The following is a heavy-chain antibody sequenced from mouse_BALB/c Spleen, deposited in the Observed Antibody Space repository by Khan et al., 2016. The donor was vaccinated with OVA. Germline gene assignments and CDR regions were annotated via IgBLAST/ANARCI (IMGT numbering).Heavy chain of an antibody. J-gene: IGHJ4*01. V-gene: IGHV9-3-1*01. D-gene: IGHD1-1*01. CDR2: INTYTGEP. Sequence: QIQLVQSGPELKKPGETVKISCKASGYTFTNYGMNWVKQAPGKGLKWMGWINTYTGEPTYADDFKGRFAFSLETSASTAYLQINNLKNEDTATYFCARTPIYYYGGVDYWGQGTSGTVSS. CDR1: GYTFTNYG. CDR3: ARTPIYYYGGVDY.